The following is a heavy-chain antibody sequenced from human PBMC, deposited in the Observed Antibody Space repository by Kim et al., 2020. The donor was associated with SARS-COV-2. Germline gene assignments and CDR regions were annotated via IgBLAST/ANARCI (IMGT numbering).Heavy chain of an antibody. CDR1: EFTFSNAW. V-gene: IGHV3-15*01. CDR3: TTDWAAIGAS. D-gene: IGHD2-2*01. J-gene: IGHJ5*01. Sequence: GGSLRLSCVASEFTFSNAWMSWVRQAPGKGRDWVGRIKSKSDGGTTDYAAPVRGRFTISRDASKNTLYLQMKSLETEDTAGYYCTTDWAAIGASWGQGTLVTVSS. CDR2: IKSKSDGGTT.